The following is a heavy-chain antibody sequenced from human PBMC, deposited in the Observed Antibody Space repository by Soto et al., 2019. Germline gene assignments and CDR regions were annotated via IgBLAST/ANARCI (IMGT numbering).Heavy chain of an antibody. CDR2: MNPNSGNT. CDR1: GYTFTSYD. V-gene: IGHV1-8*01. D-gene: IGHD6-13*01. CDR3: ARGFLIAAAGTNYYYGMDV. J-gene: IGHJ6*02. Sequence: ASVKVSCKASGYTFTSYDINCVRQATGQGLEWMGWMNPNSGNTGYAQKFQGRVTMTRNTSISTAYMELSSLRSEDTAVYYCARGFLIAAAGTNYYYGMDVWGQGTTVTVSS.